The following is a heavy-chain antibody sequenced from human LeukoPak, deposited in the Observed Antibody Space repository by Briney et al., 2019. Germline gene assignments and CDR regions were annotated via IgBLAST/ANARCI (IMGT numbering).Heavy chain of an antibody. Sequence: PSETLSLTCTVSGGSVSGYYWSWIRQPPGKALEWIGYIYYSLDTYYNPSLKSRVTISIATSKNQFSLKLTSVTAADTAVYYCARAKNMVRGVIKRTGWFDPWGQGTLVTVSS. D-gene: IGHD3-10*01. V-gene: IGHV4-59*02. CDR3: ARAKNMVRGVIKRTGWFDP. CDR1: GGSVSGYY. CDR2: IYYSLDT. J-gene: IGHJ5*02.